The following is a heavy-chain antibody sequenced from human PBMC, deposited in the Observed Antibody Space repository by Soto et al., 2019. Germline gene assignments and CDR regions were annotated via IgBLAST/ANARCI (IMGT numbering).Heavy chain of an antibody. J-gene: IGHJ4*02. CDR3: AREHLTGYSSGWYVRNFDY. CDR2: TYYRSKWYN. V-gene: IGHV6-1*01. CDR1: GDSVSSNSAA. Sequence: PSQTLSLTCAISGDSVSSNSAAWNWIRQSPSRGLEWLGRTYYRSKWYNDYAVSVKSRITINPDTSKNQFSLQLNSVTPEDTAVYYCAREHLTGYSSGWYVRNFDYWGQGTLVTVSS. D-gene: IGHD6-19*01.